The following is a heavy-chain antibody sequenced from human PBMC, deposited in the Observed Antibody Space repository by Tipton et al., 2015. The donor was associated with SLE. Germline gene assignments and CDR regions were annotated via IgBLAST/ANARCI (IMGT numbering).Heavy chain of an antibody. J-gene: IGHJ5*02. D-gene: IGHD6-13*01. CDR1: GFTFSSYW. CDR3: ARSGIAGNWFDP. V-gene: IGHV3-74*01. Sequence: SLRLSCTASGFTFSSYWMFWVRQAPGKGPVWVSRIKSDGSSTSYVDSVKGRFTISRDNAKNTLYLQMNSLRAEDTAVYYCARSGIAGNWFDPWGQGTLVTVSS. CDR2: IKSDGSST.